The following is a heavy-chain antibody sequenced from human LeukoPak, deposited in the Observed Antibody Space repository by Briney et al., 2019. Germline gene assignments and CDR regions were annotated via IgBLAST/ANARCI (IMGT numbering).Heavy chain of an antibody. D-gene: IGHD6-19*01. Sequence: GASVKVSFKASGGTFSSYAISWVRQAPGQGLEWMGGIIPIFGTANYAQKFQGRVTITADESTSTAYMELSSLRSEDTAVYYCARENGYSSGWYDLAFDYWGQGTLVTVSS. J-gene: IGHJ4*02. CDR3: ARENGYSSGWYDLAFDY. CDR2: IIPIFGTA. V-gene: IGHV1-69*13. CDR1: GGTFSSYA.